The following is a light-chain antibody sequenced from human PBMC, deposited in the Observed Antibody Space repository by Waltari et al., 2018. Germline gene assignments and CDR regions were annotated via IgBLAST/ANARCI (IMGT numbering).Light chain of an antibody. CDR1: SSNIGSNT. V-gene: IGLV1-44*01. Sequence: QSVLTQPPSASGTPGQRVTISCSGSSSNIGSNTVNWYQQLPGTAPKLLIYSNDQRPSGGPDRFSGSKSGTSASLAISGRQSEDEAGYYCAAWDDSLKTVIFGGGTKLTVL. CDR2: SND. J-gene: IGLJ2*01. CDR3: AAWDDSLKTVI.